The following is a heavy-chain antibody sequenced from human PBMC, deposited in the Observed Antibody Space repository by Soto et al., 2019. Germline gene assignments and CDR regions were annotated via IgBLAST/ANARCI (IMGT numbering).Heavy chain of an antibody. CDR2: IIPIFGTA. V-gene: IGHV1-69*12. CDR3: ASVETQRYYYGMDV. J-gene: IGHJ6*02. CDR1: GGTFSSYA. Sequence: QVQLVQSGAEVKKPGSSVKVSCKASGGTFSSYAISWVRQAPGQGLEWMGGIIPIFGTADYAQKFRGRVTXTADESTSTAYMELSSLRSEDTAVYYCASVETQRYYYGMDVWGQGTTVTVSS. D-gene: IGHD2-15*01.